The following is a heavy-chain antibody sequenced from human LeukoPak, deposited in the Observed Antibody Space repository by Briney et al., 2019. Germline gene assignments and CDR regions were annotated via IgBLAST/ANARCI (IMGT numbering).Heavy chain of an antibody. CDR3: ARDRYYDSSGYSLDY. D-gene: IGHD3-22*01. Sequence: GGSLRLSCAASGFTFSNYWMSWVRQAPGKGLEWVAVISYDGSKKYYADSVKGRFTISRDNSKNTLYLQMNSLRAEDTAVYYCARDRYYDSSGYSLDYWGQGTLVTVSS. V-gene: IGHV3-30-3*01. CDR2: ISYDGSKK. J-gene: IGHJ4*02. CDR1: GFTFSNYW.